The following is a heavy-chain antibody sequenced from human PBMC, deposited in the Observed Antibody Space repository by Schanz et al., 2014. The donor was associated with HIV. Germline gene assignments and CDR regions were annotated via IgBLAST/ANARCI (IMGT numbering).Heavy chain of an antibody. CDR3: SRRAPEMATMTPWRY. Sequence: QVQLVQSGAEVKKPGASVKVSCKASGYTFTSYGINWVRQAPGQGLEWMGWISAYNGNTNYAQKLQGRVTMTTDPSQSTAYLGPRGPRSDDTAVYYCSRRAPEMATMTPWRYWGQGTLVTVSS. D-gene: IGHD5-12*01. V-gene: IGHV1-18*01. CDR2: ISAYNGNT. J-gene: IGHJ4*02. CDR1: GYTFTSYG.